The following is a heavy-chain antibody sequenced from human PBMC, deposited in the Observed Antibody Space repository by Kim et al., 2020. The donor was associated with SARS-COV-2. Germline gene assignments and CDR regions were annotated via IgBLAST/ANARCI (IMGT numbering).Heavy chain of an antibody. CDR1: GFTFSSYS. J-gene: IGHJ5*02. CDR2: ISSSSSTI. V-gene: IGHV3-48*02. CDR3: ARDGREYLYYYGSGSYHNWFDP. Sequence: GGSLRLSCAASGFTFSSYSMNWVRQAPGKGLEWVSYISSSSSTIYYADSVKGRFTISRDNAKNSLYLQMNSLRDEDTAVYYCARDGREYLYYYGSGSYHNWFDPWGQGTLVTVSS. D-gene: IGHD3-10*01.